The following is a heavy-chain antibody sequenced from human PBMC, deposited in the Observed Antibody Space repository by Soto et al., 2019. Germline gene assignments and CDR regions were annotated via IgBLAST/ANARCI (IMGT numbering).Heavy chain of an antibody. Sequence: GGSLRLSCAASGFTFSSYAMNWVRQAPGKGLEWVSGISGSGGSTYYADSVKGRFTISRDNSKNTLYLQMNSLRAEDTAVYFCAKDQYCGGGSCPTYYFYMDVWGKGTTVPVSS. V-gene: IGHV3-23*01. CDR1: GFTFSSYA. D-gene: IGHD2-15*01. CDR3: AKDQYCGGGSCPTYYFYMDV. J-gene: IGHJ6*03. CDR2: ISGSGGST.